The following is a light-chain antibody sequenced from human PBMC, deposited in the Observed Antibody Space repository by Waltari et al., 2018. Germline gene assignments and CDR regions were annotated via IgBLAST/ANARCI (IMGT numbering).Light chain of an antibody. V-gene: IGLV4-69*02. J-gene: IGLJ2*01. CDR1: SGHSNFV. CDR2: LKSDGSH. CDR3: QTWNTGNWI. Sequence: QLVLTQSPSASASLGASVTLTCTLTSGHSNFVIAWHQQQPEKGPRFLMKLKSDGSHNKGDGIPVRFSGSSSGAERYLTISNLQSEDEADYFCQTWNTGNWIFGGGTKLTVL.